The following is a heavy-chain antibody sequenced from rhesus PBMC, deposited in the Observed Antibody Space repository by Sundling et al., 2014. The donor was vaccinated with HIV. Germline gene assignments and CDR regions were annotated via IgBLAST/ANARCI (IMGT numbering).Heavy chain of an antibody. CDR3: ARAVGGSPDY. D-gene: IGHD1-44*02. CDR1: GYSISSGYY. CDR2: ISGSSGST. J-gene: IGHJ4*01. V-gene: IGHV4-99*02. Sequence: QVQLQESGPGLVKPSETLSLTCAVSGYSISSGYYWGWIRQPPGKGLEYIGYISGSSGSTYYNPSLKSRVTISKDTSKNQFSLKLNSVTAADTAVYFCARAVGGSPDYWGQGVLVTVSS.